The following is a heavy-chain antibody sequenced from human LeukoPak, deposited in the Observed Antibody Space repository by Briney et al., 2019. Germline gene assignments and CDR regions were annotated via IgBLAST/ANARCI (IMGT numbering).Heavy chain of an antibody. CDR1: GGSISSYY. V-gene: IGHV4-4*07. CDR3: ARDGGSGWYNY. J-gene: IGHJ4*02. CDR2: IQSRGST. D-gene: IGHD6-19*01. Sequence: SETLSLTCSVSGGSISSYYWNWIRQPAGKGLEWIGRIQSRGSTNYNPSLKSRLTMSVDTSKNQFSLKLTSVTAADTAVYYCARDGGSGWYNYWGQGTLVTVSS.